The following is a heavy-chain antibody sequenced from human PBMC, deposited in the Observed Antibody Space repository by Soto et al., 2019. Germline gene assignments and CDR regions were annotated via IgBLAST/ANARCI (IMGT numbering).Heavy chain of an antibody. J-gene: IGHJ6*02. CDR1: GYTFTSYY. CDR2: INPNTGST. Sequence: ASVKVSCKASGYTFTSYYMHWVRQAPGQGLEWMGVINPNTGSTGFPQRFQGRVTMTRDTSTSTVYTELSSLRSDDTAVYYCARPYYYGMDVWGQGTTVTVSS. V-gene: IGHV1-46*01. CDR3: ARPYYYGMDV.